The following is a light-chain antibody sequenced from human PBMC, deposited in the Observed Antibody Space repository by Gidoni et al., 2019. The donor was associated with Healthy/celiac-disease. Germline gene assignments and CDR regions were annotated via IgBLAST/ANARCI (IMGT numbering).Light chain of an antibody. CDR3: QQYNSYPIT. CDR2: TAS. Sequence: DIQLTQSPSTLSASVGDRVTLTCRASHSISSWLAWYQQKPGKAPKLLIYTASRLESGVPSRFSGSGARTEFTLTISGLQPDDFATYYCQQYNSYPITFGQGTRLEIK. V-gene: IGKV1-5*03. J-gene: IGKJ5*01. CDR1: HSISSW.